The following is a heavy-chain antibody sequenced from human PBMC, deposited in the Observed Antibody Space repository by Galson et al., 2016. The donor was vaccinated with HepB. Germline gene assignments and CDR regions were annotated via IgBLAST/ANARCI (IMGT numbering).Heavy chain of an antibody. CDR3: ARDYGHYYESSALPFHYFDP. CDR1: GFTVSNNY. Sequence: SLRLSCAVSGFTVSNNYLTWVRQAPGKGPEWVSSFYSGSSIYYVDSVKGRFSVSTDSSKNTMYLQTNSLRAEDTAIYYCARDYGHYYESSALPFHYFDPWGQGTLVTVSS. V-gene: IGHV3-53*01. CDR2: FYSGSSI. J-gene: IGHJ5*02. D-gene: IGHD3-22*01.